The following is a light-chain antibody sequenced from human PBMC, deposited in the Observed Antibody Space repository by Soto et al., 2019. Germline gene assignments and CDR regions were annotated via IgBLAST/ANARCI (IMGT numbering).Light chain of an antibody. Sequence: EIVMTQSPATLSVSPGERATLSCRASQSVSINLAWYQQKPGQAPRLLIYGASSRATGIPDRFSGSGSGTDFTLTISSLEPEDFAVYYRQQRSNWLTFGQGTRLEIK. CDR3: QQRSNWLT. V-gene: IGKV3-11*01. CDR2: GAS. CDR1: QSVSIN. J-gene: IGKJ5*01.